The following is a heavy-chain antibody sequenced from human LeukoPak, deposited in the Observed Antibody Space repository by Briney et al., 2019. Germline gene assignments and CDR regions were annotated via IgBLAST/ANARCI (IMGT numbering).Heavy chain of an antibody. Sequence: GGSLRLSCAASGFTFSSYWMHWVRQAPGKGLVWVSRINSDGSSTSYADSVKGRFTISRDNSKNTLYLQMNSLRAEDTAVYYCARGDKPGAAFDIWGQGTMVTVSS. V-gene: IGHV3-74*01. CDR1: GFTFSSYW. CDR3: ARGDKPGAAFDI. J-gene: IGHJ3*02. CDR2: INSDGSST. D-gene: IGHD2-15*01.